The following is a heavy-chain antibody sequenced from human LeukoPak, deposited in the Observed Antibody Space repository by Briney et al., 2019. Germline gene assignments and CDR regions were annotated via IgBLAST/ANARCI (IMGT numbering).Heavy chain of an antibody. CDR1: GGSISNTNW. CDR3: ARQECNGGSCYSRAIWFDP. Sequence: SGTLSLTCGVSGGSISNTNWWTWVRQPPGKGLEWIGEVNLQGSTNYNPSLKSRVAISVDKSENHISLKLTSVTAADTAVYYCARQECNGGSCYSRAIWFDPWGQGTLVTVSS. D-gene: IGHD2-15*01. J-gene: IGHJ5*02. CDR2: VNLQGST. V-gene: IGHV4-4*02.